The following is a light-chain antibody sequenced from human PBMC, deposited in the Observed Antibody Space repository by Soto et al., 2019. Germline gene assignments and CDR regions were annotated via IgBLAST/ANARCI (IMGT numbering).Light chain of an antibody. CDR1: SSDVGDYNY. V-gene: IGLV2-14*01. J-gene: IGLJ2*01. CDR3: GSYTSINTLL. Sequence: QSVLTQHASVSGSPGQSITISCTGTSSDVGDYNYDSWYQQHPGKAPKLMIYDVIYRPSGVSNRFSGSKSGNTASLTISGLQAEDEADYYCGSYTSINTLLFGGGTQLTVL. CDR2: DVI.